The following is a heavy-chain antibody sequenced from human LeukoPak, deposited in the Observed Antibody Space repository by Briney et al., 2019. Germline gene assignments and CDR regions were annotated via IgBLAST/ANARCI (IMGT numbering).Heavy chain of an antibody. Sequence: SVKVSCKASGYTFTGYYMHWVRQAPGQGLEWMGRIIPILGIANYAQKFQGRVTITADKSTSTAYMELSSLRSEDTAVYYCARQATSIVGATTNWFDPWGQGTLVTVSS. D-gene: IGHD1-26*01. CDR3: ARQATSIVGATTNWFDP. V-gene: IGHV1-69*02. CDR2: IIPILGIA. J-gene: IGHJ5*02. CDR1: GYTFTGYY.